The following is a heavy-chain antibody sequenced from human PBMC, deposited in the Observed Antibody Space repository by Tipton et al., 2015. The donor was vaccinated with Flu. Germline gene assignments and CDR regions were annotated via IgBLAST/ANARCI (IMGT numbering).Heavy chain of an antibody. CDR3: ARRGEL. CDR2: IKQDGSER. D-gene: IGHD1-26*01. Sequence: VQLVQSGGGLVQPGGSLRLSCAASGFTFSDYWMAWVRQAPGKGLEWVANIKQDGSERYYVDSVKGRFTISRDNAKNSLFLQMNSLRAEDTAVYYCARRGELWGQGTLVTVSS. V-gene: IGHV3-7*01. CDR1: GFTFSDYW. J-gene: IGHJ4*02.